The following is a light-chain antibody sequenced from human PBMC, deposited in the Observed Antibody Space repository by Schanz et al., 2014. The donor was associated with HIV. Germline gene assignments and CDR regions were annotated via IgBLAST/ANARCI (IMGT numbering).Light chain of an antibody. CDR2: EVT. CDR3: CSCTNTNTWV. V-gene: IGLV2-14*02. J-gene: IGLJ3*02. Sequence: QSALIQPASVSGSLGQTITISCTGASSDIGSYDLVSWYQQYPGKAPKLMIYEVTKRPSGISPRFSASKSDNTASLTISGLQAEDEGDYYCCSCTNTNTWVFGGGTKLTVL. CDR1: SSDIGSYDL.